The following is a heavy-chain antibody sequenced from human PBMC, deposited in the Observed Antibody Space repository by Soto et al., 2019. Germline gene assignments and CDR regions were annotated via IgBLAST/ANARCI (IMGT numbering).Heavy chain of an antibody. V-gene: IGHV3-64D*08. CDR3: VKYMTTVVTPPYWYFDR. J-gene: IGHJ2*01. CDR2: ISSNGGST. CDR1: GFTFSSYA. D-gene: IGHD4-17*01. Sequence: PGGSLRLSCSASGFTFSSYAMHWVRQAPGKGLEYVSAISSNGGSTYYADSVKGRFTISRDNSKNTLYLQMSSLRAEDTAVYYCVKYMTTVVTPPYWYFDRWGRGTLVTVSS.